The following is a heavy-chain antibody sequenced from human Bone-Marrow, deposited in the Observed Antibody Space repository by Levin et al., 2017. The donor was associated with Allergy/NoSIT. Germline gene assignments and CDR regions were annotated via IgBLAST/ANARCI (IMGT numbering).Heavy chain of an antibody. CDR1: GGTFSDSG. V-gene: IGHV1-69*13. CDR3: ASGSLTTVTTGDNKYYYNYMDD. D-gene: IGHD4-11*01. CDR2: IIPKFDIV. J-gene: IGHJ6*03. Sequence: PPASVKVSCKASGGTFSDSGVTWVRQAPGQGLEWMGGIIPKFDIVNYGQKYQGRVTITADESTSTVYMEVRSLRSEDTGVFYCASGSLTTVTTGDNKYYYNYMDDWGKGTTVTVSS.